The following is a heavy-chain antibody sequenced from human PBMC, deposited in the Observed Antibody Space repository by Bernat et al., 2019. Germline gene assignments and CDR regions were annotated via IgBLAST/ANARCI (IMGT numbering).Heavy chain of an antibody. V-gene: IGHV3-13*04. Sequence: EVQLVGSGGGVVQPGGCLRLSCAASGCTFSSYDMHWVRQATGKGLEWVSAIGTAGDTYYPGSVKGRFTISRENAKNSLYLQMNSLRAGDTAVYYCARGRRRDWYFDLWGRGTLVTVSS. CDR3: ARGRRRDWYFDL. CDR1: GCTFSSYD. J-gene: IGHJ2*01. CDR2: IGTAGDT.